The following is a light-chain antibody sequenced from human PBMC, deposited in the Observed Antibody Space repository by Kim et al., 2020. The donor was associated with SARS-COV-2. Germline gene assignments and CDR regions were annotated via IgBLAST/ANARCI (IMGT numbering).Light chain of an antibody. CDR2: QDT. J-gene: IGLJ2*01. V-gene: IGLV3-1*01. CDR1: RLGEKY. CDR3: QVWDSTTTV. Sequence: SVSPGQTGTITCSGDRLGEKYACWYQQKPGQSPEVVIYQDTKRPSEIPERFSGSNSGNTATLTISRTQTMDEADYYCQVWDSTTTVFGGGTQLTVL.